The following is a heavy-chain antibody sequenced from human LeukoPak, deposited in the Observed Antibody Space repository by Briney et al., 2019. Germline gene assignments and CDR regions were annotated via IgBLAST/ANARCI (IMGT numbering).Heavy chain of an antibody. D-gene: IGHD3-16*02. V-gene: IGHV4-39*01. CDR1: GDSISSSSYY. Sequence: SETLSLTCTVSGDSISSSSYYWGWIRQPPGKGLEWLGSIYYAESPSYNPSLKSRLTISVDTSKNQFSLKLSSVTAADTAVYYCARGPSVPGYYVWGSYRSWAFDYWGQGTLVTVSS. J-gene: IGHJ4*02. CDR3: ARGPSVPGYYVWGSYRSWAFDY. CDR2: IYYAESP.